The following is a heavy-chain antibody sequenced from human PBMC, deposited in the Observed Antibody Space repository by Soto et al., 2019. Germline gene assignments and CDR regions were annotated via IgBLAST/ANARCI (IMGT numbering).Heavy chain of an antibody. CDR2: ISSSSSYI. D-gene: IGHD2-8*02. J-gene: IGHJ5*02. CDR3: ARDPTFSHLLSNWFDP. V-gene: IGHV3-21*01. CDR1: GFTFSSYS. Sequence: GGSLRLSCAASGFTFSSYSMNWVRQAPGKGLEWVSSISSSSSYIYYADSVKGRFTISRDNAKNSLYLQMNSLRAEDTAVYYCARDPTFSHLLSNWFDPWGQGTLVTVSS.